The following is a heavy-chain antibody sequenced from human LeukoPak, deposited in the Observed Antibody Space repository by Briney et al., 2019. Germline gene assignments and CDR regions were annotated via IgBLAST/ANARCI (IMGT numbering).Heavy chain of an antibody. CDR1: GGSVSSYY. CDR3: ARSSYSGTYPGGY. V-gene: IGHV4-59*02. J-gene: IGHJ4*02. D-gene: IGHD1-26*01. CDR2: IYYVGST. Sequence: SETLSLTCTVSGGSVSSYYWSWIRQPPGKGLEWIGYIYYVGSTYSNPSLKGRGAISLDTSKNQFSLKLNSVTDATTAVYYSARSSYSGTYPGGYWGQGTLVTVSS.